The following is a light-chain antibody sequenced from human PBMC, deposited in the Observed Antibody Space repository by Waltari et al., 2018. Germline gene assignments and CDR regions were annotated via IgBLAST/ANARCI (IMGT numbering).Light chain of an antibody. Sequence: QSVLTQPPSVSAAPGQKVTISCPGRTPNIGKQYVSWYQRFPGTAPKLLIDENKERPSGIPDRFSGSTSGTSASLGITGLQTGDEADYYCETWDSILSAVIFGGGTKLTVL. J-gene: IGLJ2*01. CDR3: ETWDSILSAVI. CDR1: TPNIGKQY. V-gene: IGLV1-51*01. CDR2: ENK.